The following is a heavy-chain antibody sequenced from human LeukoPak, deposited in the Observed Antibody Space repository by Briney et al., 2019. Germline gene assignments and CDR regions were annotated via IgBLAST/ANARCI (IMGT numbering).Heavy chain of an antibody. V-gene: IGHV1-8*03. CDR1: GYTFTSYG. CDR2: MNPNSGNT. Sequence: GASVKVSCKASGYTFTSYGISWVRQAPGQGLEWMGRMNPNSGNTGYAQKFQGRVTITRNTSISTAYMELSSLRSEDTAVYYCARANDFWSGYYYYYMDVWGKGTTVTVSS. D-gene: IGHD3-3*01. J-gene: IGHJ6*03. CDR3: ARANDFWSGYYYYYMDV.